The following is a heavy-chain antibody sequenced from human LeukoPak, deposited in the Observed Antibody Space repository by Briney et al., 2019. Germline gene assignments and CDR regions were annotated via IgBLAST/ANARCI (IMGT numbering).Heavy chain of an antibody. CDR2: IYYSGST. Sequence: SETLSLTCTVSGGSISSSSYYWGWIRQPPGKGLEWIGSIYYSGSTYYNPSLKSRVTISVDTSKNQFSLKLSSVTAADTAVYYCAREQYSSSWYTHLYYYYYMDVWGKGTTVTVSS. V-gene: IGHV4-39*07. CDR1: GGSISSSSYY. D-gene: IGHD6-13*01. CDR3: AREQYSSSWYTHLYYYYYMDV. J-gene: IGHJ6*03.